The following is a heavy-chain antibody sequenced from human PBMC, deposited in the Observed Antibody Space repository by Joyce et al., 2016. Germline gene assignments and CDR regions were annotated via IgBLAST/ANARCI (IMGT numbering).Heavy chain of an antibody. CDR2: LYGDGRT. V-gene: IGHV3-66*02. D-gene: IGHD1-1*01. J-gene: IGHJ3*01. CDR1: GMVVSNDY. CDR3: ARGVAGGFDV. Sequence: EVYLVESGGGLVQPGGSRRLSCAASGMVVSNDYMSWVRQPPGKGLQWVSVLYGDGRTFYADSVKGRSTISRDDSRNIVYFGIQNLRRDDTAVYFCARGVAGGFDVWGQGATVVVSS.